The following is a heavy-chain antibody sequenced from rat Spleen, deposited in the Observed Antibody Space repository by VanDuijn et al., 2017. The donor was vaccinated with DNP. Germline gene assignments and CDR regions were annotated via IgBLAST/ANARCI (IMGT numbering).Heavy chain of an antibody. D-gene: IGHD1-9*01. V-gene: IGHV5S10*01. J-gene: IGHJ2*01. CDR3: ATQGDYGYKYYFDY. Sequence: EVQLVESGGGLVQPGRSLKLSCAASGLTFSDYNMAWVRQTPKKGLEWVATIIFDGSRTYYRDSVKGRFTISRDNARNTLYLQMDSLRSEDTATYYCATQGDYGYKYYFDYWGQGVMVTVSS. CDR1: GLTFSDYN. CDR2: IIFDGSRT.